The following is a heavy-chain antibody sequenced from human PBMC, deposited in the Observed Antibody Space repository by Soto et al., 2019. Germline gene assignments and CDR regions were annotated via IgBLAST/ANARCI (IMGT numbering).Heavy chain of an antibody. Sequence: QVQLVESGGGVVQPGRSLRLSCAASGFTFSSYGMHWVRQAPGKGLEWVAVISYDGSNKYYADSVKGRFTISRDNSKNTLYLQMNSLRAEDTAVYYCAKEYYYGSGSYYQYYYYYYMDVWGKGTTVTVSS. D-gene: IGHD3-10*01. V-gene: IGHV3-30*18. CDR2: ISYDGSNK. CDR3: AKEYYYGSGSYYQYYYYYYMDV. CDR1: GFTFSSYG. J-gene: IGHJ6*03.